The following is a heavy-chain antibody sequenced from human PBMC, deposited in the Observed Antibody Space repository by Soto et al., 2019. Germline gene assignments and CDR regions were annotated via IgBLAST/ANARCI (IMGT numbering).Heavy chain of an antibody. CDR3: ARGRRIVVVVAASKFDY. J-gene: IGHJ4*02. CDR1: GGSFSGYY. V-gene: IGHV4-34*01. Sequence: SETLSLTCAVYGGSFSGYYWSWIRQPPGKGLEWIGEINHSGSTNYNPSLKSRVTISVDTSKNQFSLKLSSVTAADTAVYHCARGRRIVVVVAASKFDYWGQGTLVTVSS. CDR2: INHSGST. D-gene: IGHD2-15*01.